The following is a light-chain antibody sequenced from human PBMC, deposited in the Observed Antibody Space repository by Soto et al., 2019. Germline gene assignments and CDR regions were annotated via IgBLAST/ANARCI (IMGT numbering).Light chain of an antibody. Sequence: SYELTQPPSVSVAPGQTARITCGGTNIGRKSVHWYQQKPGQAPVVVVYDDRDRPSGIPERFSGSNSGNTAALTISRVEAGDEADYYCQSFDSSFIGLVFGGGTKVTVL. V-gene: IGLV3-21*02. J-gene: IGLJ2*01. CDR1: NIGRKS. CDR3: QSFDSSFIGLV. CDR2: DDR.